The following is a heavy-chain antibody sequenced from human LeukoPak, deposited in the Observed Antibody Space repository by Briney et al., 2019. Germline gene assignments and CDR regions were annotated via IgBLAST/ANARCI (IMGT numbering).Heavy chain of an antibody. CDR1: GFTFSSYA. CDR3: AKLNFEQWLVHGY. Sequence: PGGSLRLSCAASGFTFSSYAMSWVRQAPGKGLEWVSAISGSGGSTYYADSVKGRFTISRDSSKNTLYLQMNSLRAEDTAVYYCAKLNFEQWLVHGYWGQGTLVTVSS. J-gene: IGHJ4*02. D-gene: IGHD6-19*01. V-gene: IGHV3-23*01. CDR2: ISGSGGST.